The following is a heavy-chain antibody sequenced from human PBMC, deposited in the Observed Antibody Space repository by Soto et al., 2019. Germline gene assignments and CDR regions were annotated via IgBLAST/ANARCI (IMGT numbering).Heavy chain of an antibody. Sequence: QVQLVESGGGVVQPGRSLRLSCAASGFTFSSYGMHWVRQAPGKGLEWVAVIWYDGSNKYYADSMKGRFTISRDNSKNTLYLQMNSLRAEDTAVYYCARDPHPGIGGSSDYWGQGTLVTVSS. J-gene: IGHJ4*02. D-gene: IGHD1-26*01. CDR1: GFTFSSYG. V-gene: IGHV3-33*01. CDR2: IWYDGSNK. CDR3: ARDPHPGIGGSSDY.